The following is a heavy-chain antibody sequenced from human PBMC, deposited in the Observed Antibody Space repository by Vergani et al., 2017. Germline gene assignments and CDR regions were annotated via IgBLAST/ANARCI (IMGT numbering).Heavy chain of an antibody. Sequence: QVYLVESGGGAVQPGGALRLSCAASGLTFSDYGIHWGRQAPGKGLEWVTFIRYDGNNKYYADSVKGRFTISRDISKNMVYLQMNYLKTEDTAVYYCARSSLRLFYYFQYWGQGTLVTVSS. V-gene: IGHV3-30*02. CDR3: ARSSLRLFYYFQY. CDR2: IRYDGNNK. J-gene: IGHJ4*02. D-gene: IGHD2-2*01. CDR1: GLTFSDYG.